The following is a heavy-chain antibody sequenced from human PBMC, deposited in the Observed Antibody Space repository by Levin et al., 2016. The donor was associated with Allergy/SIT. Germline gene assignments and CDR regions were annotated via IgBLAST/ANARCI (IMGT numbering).Heavy chain of an antibody. CDR2: ISAYNGNT. Sequence: WVRQAPGQGLEWMGWISAYNGNTNYAQKLQGRVTMTTDTSTSTAYMELRSLRSDDTAVYYCARDMAYYGSGSYFYYYYGMDVWGQGTTVTVSS. CDR3: ARDMAYYGSGSYFYYYYGMDV. V-gene: IGHV1-18*01. J-gene: IGHJ6*02. D-gene: IGHD3-10*01.